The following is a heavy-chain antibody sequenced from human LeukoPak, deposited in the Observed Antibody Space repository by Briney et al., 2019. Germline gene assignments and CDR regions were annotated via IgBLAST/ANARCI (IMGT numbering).Heavy chain of an antibody. D-gene: IGHD5-18*01. Sequence: GGSLRLSCAASGFTVSSNYMSWVRQAPGKGLEWVSVIYSGGSTYYADSVKGRFTISRDNSKNTLYLQMNSLRAEDTAVYYCANDLGWIQLNLGRGQGTLVTVSS. V-gene: IGHV3-53*01. CDR3: ANDLGWIQLNLG. CDR2: IYSGGST. J-gene: IGHJ4*02. CDR1: GFTVSSNY.